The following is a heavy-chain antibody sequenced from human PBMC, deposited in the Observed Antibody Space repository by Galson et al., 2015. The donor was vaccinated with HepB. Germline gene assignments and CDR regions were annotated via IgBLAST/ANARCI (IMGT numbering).Heavy chain of an antibody. J-gene: IGHJ4*02. D-gene: IGHD1-26*01. Sequence: SLRLSCAASGFTFSSYSMNWVRQAPGKGLEWVSYIRSSSSTVYYADSVKGRFTISRDNANNSLYLQMNSLRAEDTAVYYCARILIGSGSYGANGYWGQGTLVTVSS. V-gene: IGHV3-48*01. CDR3: ARILIGSGSYGANGY. CDR2: IRSSSSTV. CDR1: GFTFSSYS.